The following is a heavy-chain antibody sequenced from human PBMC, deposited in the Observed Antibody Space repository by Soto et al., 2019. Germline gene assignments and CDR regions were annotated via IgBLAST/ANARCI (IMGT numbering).Heavy chain of an antibody. D-gene: IGHD4-17*01. Sequence: EVQLLESGGGLVSPGGSLRLSCAASGFTFSSYAMSWVRQAPGKGLEWVSAISGNGGGTYYADSVKGRFTISRDNSKNMLCLQMNRLRAEDTAVYYCAKDLRAVSTVTRADSWGLGTLVTVSS. J-gene: IGHJ4*02. CDR1: GFTFSSYA. CDR3: AKDLRAVSTVTRADS. V-gene: IGHV3-23*01. CDR2: ISGNGGGT.